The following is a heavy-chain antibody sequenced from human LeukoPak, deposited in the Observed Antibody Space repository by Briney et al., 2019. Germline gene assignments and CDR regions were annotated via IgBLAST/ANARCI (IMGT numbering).Heavy chain of an antibody. V-gene: IGHV3-23*01. CDR3: AKWGDYDVLTGYSVSDY. CDR1: GFTFSSYA. J-gene: IGHJ4*02. Sequence: GGSLRLSCAASGFTFSSYAMSWVRQAPGKGLEWVSAITGSGGNTYYADSVKGRFTISRDNSKNTVFLKMNSLRAEHTAVYYCAKWGDYDVLTGYSVSDYWGQGTLVTVSS. D-gene: IGHD3-9*01. CDR2: ITGSGGNT.